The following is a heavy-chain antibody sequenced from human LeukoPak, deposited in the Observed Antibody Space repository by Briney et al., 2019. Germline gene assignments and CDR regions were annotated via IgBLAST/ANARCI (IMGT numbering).Heavy chain of an antibody. CDR1: GYTFTSYA. D-gene: IGHD2-2*01. Sequence: GASVKVSCKASGYTFTSYAMHWVRQAPGQRLEWMGWINAGNGNTKYSQKFQGRVTITRDTSASTAYMELSSLRSEDTAVYYCARGFVVVPAAFSHWGQGTLVTVSS. J-gene: IGHJ4*02. CDR2: INAGNGNT. V-gene: IGHV1-3*01. CDR3: ARGFVVVPAAFSH.